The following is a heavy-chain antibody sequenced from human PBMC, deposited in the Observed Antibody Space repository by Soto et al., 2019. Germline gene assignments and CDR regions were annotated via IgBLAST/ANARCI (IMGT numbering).Heavy chain of an antibody. CDR3: ARVRGSGGWFDY. J-gene: IGHJ4*02. Sequence: AETLSLTCTVSGGSISNYDWSWIRQPPGKGLEWIGYIFYSGSINYNPSLKSRVTISVDTSKSQFSLKLSSVTAADTAVYYCARVRGSGGWFDYWGQGTLVTVSS. CDR2: IFYSGSI. CDR1: GGSISNYD. V-gene: IGHV4-59*01. D-gene: IGHD6-19*01.